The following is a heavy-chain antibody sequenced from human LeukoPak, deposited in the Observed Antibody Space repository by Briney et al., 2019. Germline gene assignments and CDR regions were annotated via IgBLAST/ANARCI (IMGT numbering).Heavy chain of an antibody. V-gene: IGHV3-48*04. J-gene: IGHJ4*02. D-gene: IGHD6-19*01. CDR2: IGSSGTTI. CDR1: GFTFSGYW. CDR3: ALLAVASDFDY. Sequence: GGSLRLSCAASGFTFSGYWMSWVRQAPGKGLEWVSNIGSSGTTIYYADSVKGRFSISRDNAKNSLYLQMNSLRVEDTAVYYCALLAVASDFDYWGQGALVTVSS.